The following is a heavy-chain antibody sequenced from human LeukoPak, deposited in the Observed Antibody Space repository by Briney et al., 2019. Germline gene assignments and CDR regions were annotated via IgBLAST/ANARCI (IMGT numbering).Heavy chain of an antibody. CDR1: DDSINAYYSYS. D-gene: IGHD4-17*01. CDR3: ARDKDYGDYNWFDH. CDR2: IYYSGST. V-gene: IGHV4-59*01. J-gene: IGHJ5*02. Sequence: SETPSLTCTVSDDSINAYYSYSWSWIRQPPGKGLEWIGYIYYSGSTNYNPSLKSRVTISVDTSKNQFSLKLSSVTAADTAVYYCARDKDYGDYNWFDHWGQGTLVTVSS.